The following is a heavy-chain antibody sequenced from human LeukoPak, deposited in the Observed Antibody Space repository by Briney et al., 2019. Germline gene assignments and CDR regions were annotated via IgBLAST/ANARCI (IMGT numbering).Heavy chain of an antibody. CDR1: RFTFSSYW. CDR2: IKQDGSEK. CDR3: ARRPSFDY. Sequence: GGSLRLSCAASRFTFSSYWMSWVRQAPGKGLEWVAGIKQDGSEKYYVDSVKGRFTISRDNAKNSLYLQMNSLRAEDTAVYYCARRPSFDYWGQGTLVTVSS. J-gene: IGHJ4*02. V-gene: IGHV3-7*01.